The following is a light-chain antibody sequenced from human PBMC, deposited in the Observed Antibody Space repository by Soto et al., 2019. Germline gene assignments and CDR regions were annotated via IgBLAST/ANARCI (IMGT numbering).Light chain of an antibody. Sequence: IVMTQSPLSLSVTPGEAASISCMSSARLLHSDGETYLYWYLQKPGQPPKLPIYWASARESGVPDRFSGSGSGTDFILTISSLQAEDVAVYYCQHYYSIPWTFGQGTKVDIK. CDR2: WAS. CDR1: ARLLHSDGETY. V-gene: IGKV4-1*01. J-gene: IGKJ1*01. CDR3: QHYYSIPWT.